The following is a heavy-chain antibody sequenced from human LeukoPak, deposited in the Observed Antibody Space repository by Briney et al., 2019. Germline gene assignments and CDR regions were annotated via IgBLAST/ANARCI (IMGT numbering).Heavy chain of an antibody. D-gene: IGHD3-10*01. J-gene: IGHJ4*02. CDR3: ARAVVRGVITPEFDY. Sequence: KPGASVKVSCKASGYTFTSYGISWVRQAPGQGLEWMGWISAYNGNTNYAQKLQGRVTMTTDTSTSTAYMELRSLRSDDTAVYYCARAVVRGVITPEFDYWGQGTLVTVSS. CDR1: GYTFTSYG. CDR2: ISAYNGNT. V-gene: IGHV1-18*01.